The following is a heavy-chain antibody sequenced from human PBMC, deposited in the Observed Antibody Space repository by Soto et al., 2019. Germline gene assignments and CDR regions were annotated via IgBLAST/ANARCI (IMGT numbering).Heavy chain of an antibody. J-gene: IGHJ6*02. CDR1: GFTFSSYS. D-gene: IGHD3-22*01. Sequence: GGSLRLSCAASGFTFSSYSMNWVRQAPGKGLGWVSSISSSSSYIYYADSVKGRFTISRDNAKSSLYLQMNSLRAEDTAVYYCARDKYYYDSSGSDGYYYYGMDVWGQGTTVTVSS. V-gene: IGHV3-21*01. CDR2: ISSSSSYI. CDR3: ARDKYYYDSSGSDGYYYYGMDV.